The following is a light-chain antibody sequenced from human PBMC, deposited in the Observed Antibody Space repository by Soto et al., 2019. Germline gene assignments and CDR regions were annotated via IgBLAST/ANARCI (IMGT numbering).Light chain of an antibody. CDR2: EVS. V-gene: IGLV2-8*01. CDR1: SSDVGGYNY. CDR3: SSYAGSNHFRYV. Sequence: QSALTQPPSASGSPGQSVTISCTGTSSDVGGYNYVSWYQQHPGKAPKLMIYEVSKRPSGVPDRFFGSKSVNTASLPVSGLQADDEADYYCSSYAGSNHFRYVFGTGTKLTVL. J-gene: IGLJ1*01.